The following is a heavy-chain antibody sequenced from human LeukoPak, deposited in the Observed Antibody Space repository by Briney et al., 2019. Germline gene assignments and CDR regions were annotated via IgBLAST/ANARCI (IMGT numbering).Heavy chain of an antibody. J-gene: IGHJ3*02. D-gene: IGHD3-22*01. Sequence: SETLSLTCTVSGGSISSSSYYWAWIRQPPGKGLEWIGSMHYSGSTHYNPSLKSRVTISVDTSKKQFSLKLSSMTAADTAVYYCARRHYYDTTGPGGDAFDIWGQGTMVTVSS. CDR2: MHYSGST. CDR1: GGSISSSSYY. CDR3: ARRHYYDTTGPGGDAFDI. V-gene: IGHV4-39*01.